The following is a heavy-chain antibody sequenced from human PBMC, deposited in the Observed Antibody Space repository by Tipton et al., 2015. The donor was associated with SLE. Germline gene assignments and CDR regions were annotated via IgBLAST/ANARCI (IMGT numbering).Heavy chain of an antibody. J-gene: IGHJ3*02. CDR3: ARGLTRGTDDAYEM. CDR1: GYTFTSYG. V-gene: IGHV1-18*01. CDR2: ISVYSGNT. D-gene: IGHD1-1*01. Sequence: QSGAEVKKPGASVKVSCKASGYTFTSYGISWVRQAPGQGLEWMGWISVYSGNTAYAQKVQGRLTITAETSTSTVYMELRSLRSDDTAIYYCARGLTRGTDDAYEMWGQGTMVTVSS.